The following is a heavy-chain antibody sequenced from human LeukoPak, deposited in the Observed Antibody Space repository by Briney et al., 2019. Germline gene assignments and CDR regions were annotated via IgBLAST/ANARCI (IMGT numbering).Heavy chain of an antibody. CDR1: GYTFTGYY. CDR2: INPNSGGT. D-gene: IGHD3-22*01. V-gene: IGHV1-2*02. J-gene: IGHJ3*02. Sequence: ASVKVSCKASGYTFTGYYMHWVRQAPGQGLEWMGWINPNSGGTNYAQKFQGRVTMTRDTSISTAYMELSSLRSDDTAVYYCARRRYYYDSSGYFGGDAFDIWGQGTMVTVSS. CDR3: ARRRYYYDSSGYFGGDAFDI.